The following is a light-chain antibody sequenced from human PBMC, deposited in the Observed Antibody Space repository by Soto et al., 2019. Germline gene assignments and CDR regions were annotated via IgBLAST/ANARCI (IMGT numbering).Light chain of an antibody. V-gene: IGLV1-44*01. J-gene: IGLJ2*01. CDR2: TNN. CDR1: SSNIGSNT. Sequence: QSVLTQSPSASGTPGQRVTISCSGSSSNIGSNTVNWYQQLPGTAPKLLMYTNNQRPSGVPDRFSGSKSGTSASLAISGLQSEDEADYYCAAWDDSLNGVVFGGGTQLTVL. CDR3: AAWDDSLNGVV.